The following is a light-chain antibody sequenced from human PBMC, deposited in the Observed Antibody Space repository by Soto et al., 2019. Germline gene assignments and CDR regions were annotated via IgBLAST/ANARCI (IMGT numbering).Light chain of an antibody. CDR2: LGS. V-gene: IGKV2-28*01. CDR1: QSLLHSNGYNY. J-gene: IGKJ3*01. CDR3: MQALLHFT. Sequence: DIVMTQSPLSLPVTPGEPASISCRSSQSLLHSNGYNYLDWYLQKPGQSPQLLIYLGSNRASGVPDRVSGSGSGADFTLNISRVEAEDVGVYYCMQALLHFTFGPGTKVDIK.